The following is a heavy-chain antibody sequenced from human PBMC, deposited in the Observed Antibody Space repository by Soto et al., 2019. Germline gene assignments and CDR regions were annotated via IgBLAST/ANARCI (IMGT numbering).Heavy chain of an antibody. J-gene: IGHJ4*02. CDR3: AGTTVTTSYYFDS. V-gene: IGHV4-39*01. CDR1: GDSISSYNYY. D-gene: IGHD4-17*01. CDR2: IYYTGST. Sequence: QLQLQESGPGLVKPSETLSLTCTVSGDSISSYNYYWGWIRQPPGKGVEWSGNIYYTGSTHHNPSLKCRVTISVDPSKHQFSLKLSSVPAADTAVYYCAGTTVTTSYYFDSWGQGTLVTVSS.